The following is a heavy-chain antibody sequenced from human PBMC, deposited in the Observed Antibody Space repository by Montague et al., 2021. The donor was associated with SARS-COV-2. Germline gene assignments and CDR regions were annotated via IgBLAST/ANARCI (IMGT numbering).Heavy chain of an antibody. Sequence: SLRLSCAASGFTFSGDSMYWVRQAPGKGLEWVAVISSDGTNKYFPDSVRGRFTITRDNSKNTLFLQMNSLRPEDTAVYYCARPGIQNNGWYLSYFDHWGQGTLVTVSS. CDR3: ARPGIQNNGWYLSYFDH. V-gene: IGHV3-30*04. J-gene: IGHJ4*03. CDR1: GFTFSGDS. CDR2: ISSDGTNK. D-gene: IGHD6-19*01.